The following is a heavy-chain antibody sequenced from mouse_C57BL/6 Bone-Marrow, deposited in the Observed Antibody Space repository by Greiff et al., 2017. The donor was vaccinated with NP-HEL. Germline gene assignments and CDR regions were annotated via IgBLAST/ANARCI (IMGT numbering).Heavy chain of an antibody. J-gene: IGHJ3*01. CDR3: ASHYYGSSYGWFAY. Sequence: QVQLQQPGAELVKPGASVKMSCKASGYTFTSYWITWVKQRPGQGLEWIGDIYPGSGSTNYNEKFKSKATLTVDTSSRTAYMQLSSLTSEDSAVYACASHYYGSSYGWFAYWGQGTLVTVSA. V-gene: IGHV1-55*01. CDR1: GYTFTSYW. D-gene: IGHD1-1*01. CDR2: IYPGSGST.